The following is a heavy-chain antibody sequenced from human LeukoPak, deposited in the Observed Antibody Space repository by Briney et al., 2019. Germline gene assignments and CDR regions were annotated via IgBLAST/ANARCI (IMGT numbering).Heavy chain of an antibody. CDR3: AKAPLFIAATPKGYNWFDP. D-gene: IGHD6-13*01. Sequence: GGSLRLSCAASGFTFSSYAMSWVRQAPGKGLEWVSAISGSGGSTYYADSVKGRFTISRDNSKNTLYLRMNSLRAEDTAVYYCAKAPLFIAATPKGYNWFDPWGQGTLVTVSS. V-gene: IGHV3-23*01. CDR1: GFTFSSYA. CDR2: ISGSGGST. J-gene: IGHJ5*02.